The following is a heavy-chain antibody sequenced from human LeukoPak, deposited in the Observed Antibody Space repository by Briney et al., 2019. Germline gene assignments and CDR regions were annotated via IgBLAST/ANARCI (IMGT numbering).Heavy chain of an antibody. V-gene: IGHV1-69*05. Sequence: GSSVKVSCKASGGTFSSYAISWVRQAPGQGLEWMGGIIPIFGTASYAQKFQGRVTMTRDTSTSTVYMELSSLRSEDTAVYYCARDREATFPISREWGQGTLVTVSS. CDR3: ARDREATFPISRE. CDR2: IIPIFGTA. J-gene: IGHJ4*02. D-gene: IGHD5-12*01. CDR1: GGTFSSYA.